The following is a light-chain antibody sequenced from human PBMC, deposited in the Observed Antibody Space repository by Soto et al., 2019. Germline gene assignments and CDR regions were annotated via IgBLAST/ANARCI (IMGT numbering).Light chain of an antibody. CDR1: SSDVGSSNL. J-gene: IGLJ1*01. CDR3: GSFAGSSIFYV. CDR2: EGS. V-gene: IGLV2-23*01. Sequence: QSVLTQPASVSGSPGQSITISRTGTSSDVGSSNLVSWYQQHPGKAPKLIIYEGSRRPSGVSGRFSGSKSGNTASLTISGFQAEEGAVYYCGSFAGSSIFYVFGTGTKVT.